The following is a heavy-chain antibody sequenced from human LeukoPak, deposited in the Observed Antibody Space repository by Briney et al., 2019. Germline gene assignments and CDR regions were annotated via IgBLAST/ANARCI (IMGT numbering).Heavy chain of an antibody. CDR2: IYPGDSDT. V-gene: IGHV5-51*01. D-gene: IGHD6-13*01. CDR1: GYSFTSYW. CDR3: ARQEQQLVNWFDP. Sequence: GESLKISCKGSGYSFTSYWIGWVRQMPGKGLEWMGIIYPGDSDTSYSPSFQGQVTISADKSISTAYLQWSSLKASDTAMYYCARQEQQLVNWFDPWGQGTLVTVSS. J-gene: IGHJ5*02.